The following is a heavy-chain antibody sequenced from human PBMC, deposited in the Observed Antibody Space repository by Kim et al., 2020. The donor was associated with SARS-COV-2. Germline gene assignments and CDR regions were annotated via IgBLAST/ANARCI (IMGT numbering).Heavy chain of an antibody. J-gene: IGHJ3*02. D-gene: IGHD3-10*01. CDR1: GFTFSSYA. CDR2: ISYDGSNK. CDR3: VTLGGEDAFDI. Sequence: GGSLRLSCAASGFTFSSYAMHWVRQAPGKGLEWVAVISYDGSNKYYADSVKGRFTISRDNSKKTLYLQMNSLRAEDTAVYYCVTLGGEDAFDIWGQGTMV. V-gene: IGHV3-30-3*01.